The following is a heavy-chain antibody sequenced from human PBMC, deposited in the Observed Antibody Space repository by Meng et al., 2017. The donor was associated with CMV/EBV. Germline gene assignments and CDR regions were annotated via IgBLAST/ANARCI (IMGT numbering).Heavy chain of an antibody. CDR3: ATWPYSSSYYYYGMDV. J-gene: IGHJ6*02. CDR1: GGSFSGYY. CDR2: INHSGST. D-gene: IGHD6-6*01. V-gene: IGHV4-34*01. Sequence: GSLRLSCAVYGGSFSGYYWSWIRQPPGKGLEWIGEINHSGSTNYNPSLKSRVTISVDTSKNQFSLKLSSVTAADTAVYYCATWPYSSSYYYYGMDVWGQGTTVTVSS.